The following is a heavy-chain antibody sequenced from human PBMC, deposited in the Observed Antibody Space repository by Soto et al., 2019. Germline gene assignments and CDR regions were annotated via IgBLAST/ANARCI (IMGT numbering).Heavy chain of an antibody. D-gene: IGHD3-3*01. CDR1: GGSFSGYY. CDR2: INHSGSS. CDR3: ATVSPIFGVVITTYPD. Sequence: PSETLSLTCAVYGGSFSGYYWSWIRQPPGKGLEWIGDINHSGSSNYSPSLKSRVTMSVDTSKNQFSLKLSSVTAADTAVYYCATVSPIFGVVITTYPDWGQGTLVTVSS. V-gene: IGHV4-34*01. J-gene: IGHJ4*02.